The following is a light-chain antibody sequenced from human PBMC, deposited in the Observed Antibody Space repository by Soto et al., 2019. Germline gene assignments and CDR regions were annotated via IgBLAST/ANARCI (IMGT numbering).Light chain of an antibody. CDR2: GAS. CDR3: LQYGSSPPMYT. Sequence: EIVLTQSPGTLSLSPGERATLSCRASQSVSSSYLAWYQQKPGQAPRLLIYGASSRATGIPDRFSGSGSVTDFTLTISRLKPEDFAVYYCLQYGSSPPMYTFGQGTKLEIK. V-gene: IGKV3-20*01. J-gene: IGKJ2*01. CDR1: QSVSSSY.